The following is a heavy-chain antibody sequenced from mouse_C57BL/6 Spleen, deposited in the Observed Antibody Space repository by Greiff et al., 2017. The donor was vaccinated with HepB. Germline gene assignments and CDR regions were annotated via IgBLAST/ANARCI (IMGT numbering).Heavy chain of an antibody. Sequence: EVQLQQSGPELVKPGASVKISCKASGYTFTDYYMNWVKQSHGKSLEWIGEINPNNGGTSYNQKFKGKATLTVDKSSSTAYMELRSLTSEDSAVYYCARGGLRREGYAMDDWGQGTSVTVSS. CDR1: GYTFTDYY. CDR3: ARGGLRREGYAMDD. J-gene: IGHJ4*01. V-gene: IGHV1-26*01. CDR2: INPNNGGT. D-gene: IGHD2-4*01.